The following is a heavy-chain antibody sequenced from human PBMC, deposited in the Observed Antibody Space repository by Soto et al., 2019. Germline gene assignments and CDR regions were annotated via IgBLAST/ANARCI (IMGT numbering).Heavy chain of an antibody. D-gene: IGHD3-16*01. CDR3: TDLAMITFGGDATTDHG. J-gene: IGHJ4*02. Sequence: GGSLRLSCTASGFTFGDYAMSWFRQAPGKGLEWVGFIRSKAYGGTTEYAASVKGRFTISRDDSKRIAYLQMNSLKTEDTAVYYCTDLAMITFGGDATTDHGWGQGTLVTVSS. CDR2: IRSKAYGGTT. V-gene: IGHV3-49*03. CDR1: GFTFGDYA.